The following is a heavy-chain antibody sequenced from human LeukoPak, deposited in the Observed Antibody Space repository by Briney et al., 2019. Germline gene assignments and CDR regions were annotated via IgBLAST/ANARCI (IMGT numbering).Heavy chain of an antibody. CDR2: INPSGGST. Sequence: ASVKVSCKASGYTFTSYYMHWVRQAPGQGLEWMGIINPSGGSTSYAQKFQGRVTMTRDTSTSTVYMELSSLRSEDTAVYYCARDFYYYGSGSYEGGDFDYWGQGTLVTVSS. J-gene: IGHJ4*02. D-gene: IGHD3-10*01. CDR3: ARDFYYYGSGSYEGGDFDY. CDR1: GYTFTSYY. V-gene: IGHV1-46*01.